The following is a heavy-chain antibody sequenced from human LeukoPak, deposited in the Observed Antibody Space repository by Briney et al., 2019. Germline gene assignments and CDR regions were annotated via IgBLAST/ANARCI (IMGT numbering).Heavy chain of an antibody. J-gene: IGHJ4*02. D-gene: IGHD6-6*01. V-gene: IGHV3-64*01. CDR2: ISSNGGST. CDR1: GFTFSSYA. CDR3: ARGPLSSIAARLDY. Sequence: GGSLRLSCAASGFTFSSYAMHWVRQASGKGLEYVSAISSNGGSTYYENSVKGRFTISRDNSKNTLYLQMGSLRAEDMAVNYCARGPLSSIAARLDYWGQGTLVTVSS.